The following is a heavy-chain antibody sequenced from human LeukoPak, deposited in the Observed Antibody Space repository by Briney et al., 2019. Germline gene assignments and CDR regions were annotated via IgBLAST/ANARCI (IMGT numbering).Heavy chain of an antibody. J-gene: IGHJ4*02. CDR1: GGSISSSSYY. Sequence: PSETLSLTCTVSGGSISSSSYYWGWIRQPPGKGLEWIGSIYYSGSTYYNPSLKSRVTISVDTSKNQFSLKLSSVTAADTAVYYCATDIVGVTTRSGRDYWGQGTLVTVSS. V-gene: IGHV4-39*01. CDR2: IYYSGST. CDR3: ATDIVGVTTRSGRDY. D-gene: IGHD1-26*01.